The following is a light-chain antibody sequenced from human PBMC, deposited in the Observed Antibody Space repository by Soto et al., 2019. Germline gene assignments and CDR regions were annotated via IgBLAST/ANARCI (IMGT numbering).Light chain of an antibody. CDR1: QSVRSN. Sequence: EIVLTQSPATLSVSPGERATLSCRASQSVRSNLAWYQQKPGQAPRLLIYDASNRATGIPDRFSGSGSGTDFTLTISRLEPEDFAVYYCQQYGSSGTFGQGTKVDIK. CDR3: QQYGSSGT. CDR2: DAS. J-gene: IGKJ1*01. V-gene: IGKV3-20*01.